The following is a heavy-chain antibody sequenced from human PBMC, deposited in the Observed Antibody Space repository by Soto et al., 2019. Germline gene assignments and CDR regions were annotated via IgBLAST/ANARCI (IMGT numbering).Heavy chain of an antibody. V-gene: IGHV4-31*03. Sequence: QVQLQESGPGLVKPSQTLSLTCTVSGGSISSGGYYWSWIRQHPGKGLEWIGYIYYSGSTYYNPSLKSRVTISVDTSKNQFSLKLSSVTAADTAVYYCARLDTVTTVSALFDYWGQGTLVTVSS. CDR3: ARLDTVTTVSALFDY. D-gene: IGHD4-17*01. J-gene: IGHJ4*02. CDR2: IYYSGST. CDR1: GGSISSGGYY.